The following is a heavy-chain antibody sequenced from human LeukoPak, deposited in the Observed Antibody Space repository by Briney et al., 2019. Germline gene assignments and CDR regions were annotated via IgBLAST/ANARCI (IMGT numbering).Heavy chain of an antibody. J-gene: IGHJ4*02. CDR1: GFTFNVYS. Sequence: GGSLRLSCAASGFTFNVYSMNWVRQAPGKGLEWVSYISNSDTTTYYADSVRGRFTISRDNGKNSLYLQMNSLRVEDTAFYYCARDLAYSRLDYWGQGMLVTVSS. CDR2: ISNSDTTT. D-gene: IGHD5-18*01. V-gene: IGHV3-48*01. CDR3: ARDLAYSRLDY.